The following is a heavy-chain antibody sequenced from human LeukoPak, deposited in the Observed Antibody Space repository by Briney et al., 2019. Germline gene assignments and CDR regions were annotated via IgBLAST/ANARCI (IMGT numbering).Heavy chain of an antibody. CDR3: GKVLYSYGYYPLDY. D-gene: IGHD5-24*01. Sequence: GGSLRLSCAASGFTFDNYRMNWVRQAPGKGLEWVANIKQDGSEEYYVHSVKGRFTISSDYSRNTVYLQMSSLRVEDTAIYYCGKVLYSYGYYPLDYWGQGTLVTVSS. CDR1: GFTFDNYR. V-gene: IGHV3-7*03. J-gene: IGHJ4*02. CDR2: IKQDGSEE.